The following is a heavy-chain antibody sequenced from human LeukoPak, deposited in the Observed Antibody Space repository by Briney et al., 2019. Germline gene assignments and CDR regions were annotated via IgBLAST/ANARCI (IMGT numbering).Heavy chain of an antibody. CDR3: ARGASGWFDP. D-gene: IGHD6-25*01. Sequence: SETLSLTCAVYGGSFSGYYWSWIRQPPGKGLEWIGEINHSGSTNYNPSLKSRVTISVDTSKNQFSLKLSSVTAADTAVYYCARGASGWFDPWGQGTLVTVSS. CDR1: GGSFSGYY. CDR2: INHSGST. V-gene: IGHV4-34*01. J-gene: IGHJ5*02.